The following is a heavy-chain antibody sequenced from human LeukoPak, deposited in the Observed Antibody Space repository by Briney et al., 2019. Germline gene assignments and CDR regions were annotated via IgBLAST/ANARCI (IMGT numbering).Heavy chain of an antibody. Sequence: SETLSLTCTVSGGSISSYYWSWIRQPPGKGLEWIGYIYYSGSTNYNPSLKSRVTISVDTSKNQFSLKLSSVTAADTAVYYCASTVSSSYDYWGQGTLVTVS. V-gene: IGHV4-59*08. D-gene: IGHD6-13*01. CDR3: ASTVSSSYDY. J-gene: IGHJ4*02. CDR1: GGSISSYY. CDR2: IYYSGST.